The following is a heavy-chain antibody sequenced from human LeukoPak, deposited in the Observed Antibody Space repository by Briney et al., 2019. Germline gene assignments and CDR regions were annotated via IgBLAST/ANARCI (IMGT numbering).Heavy chain of an antibody. V-gene: IGHV4-39*01. Sequence: SETLSLTCSVSGGSISSNSHYWGWIRQPPGKGLEWIGSIYYSGSTYYNSSLKSRVTISVDTSKNQFSLKLTSATAADTAVHYCARQVYYYDRSGYYYVDFFDFWGQGTLVTVSS. CDR3: ARQVYYYDRSGYYYVDFFDF. CDR2: IYYSGST. J-gene: IGHJ4*02. D-gene: IGHD3-22*01. CDR1: GGSISSNSHY.